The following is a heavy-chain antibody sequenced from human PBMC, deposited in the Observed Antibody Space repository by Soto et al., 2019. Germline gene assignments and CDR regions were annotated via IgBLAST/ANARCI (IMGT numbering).Heavy chain of an antibody. J-gene: IGHJ3*02. V-gene: IGHV3-23*01. D-gene: IGHD4-17*01. CDR3: AKDTSTVPDAFDI. Sequence: PGGSLRLSCAASGFSLSDHCLHWVRQAPGKGPEWVSALSGSGGSTYYADSVKGRFTISRDISKNTPYLQMNSLRAEDTAVYYCAKDTSTVPDAFDIWGQGTMVTVSS. CDR1: GFSLSDHC. CDR2: LSGSGGST.